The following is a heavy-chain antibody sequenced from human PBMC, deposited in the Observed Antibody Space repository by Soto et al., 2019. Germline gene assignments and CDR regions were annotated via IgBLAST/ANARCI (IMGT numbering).Heavy chain of an antibody. V-gene: IGHV4-39*01. Sequence: SETLSLTCTVSGGSISSSSYYWGWIRQPPGKGLEWIGSIYYSGSTYYNPSLKSRVTISVDTSKNQFSLKLSSVTAADTAVYYGARRVWEQLVPGGFDPWGQGTLVTVSS. CDR3: ARRVWEQLVPGGFDP. J-gene: IGHJ5*02. CDR1: GGSISSSSYY. CDR2: IYYSGST. D-gene: IGHD6-6*01.